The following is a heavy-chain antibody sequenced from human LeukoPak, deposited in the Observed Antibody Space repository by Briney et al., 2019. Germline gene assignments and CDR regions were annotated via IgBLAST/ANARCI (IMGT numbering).Heavy chain of an antibody. CDR2: ISAYNGNT. Sequence: ASVKVSCKASGYTFTRYAMHWVRQAPGQGLEWMGWISAYNGNTNYAQKLQGRVTMTTDTSTSTAYMELRSLRSDDTAVYYCARGRLIYFDYWGQGTLVTVSS. V-gene: IGHV1-18*01. CDR1: GYTFTRYA. D-gene: IGHD3-16*01. CDR3: ARGRLIYFDY. J-gene: IGHJ4*02.